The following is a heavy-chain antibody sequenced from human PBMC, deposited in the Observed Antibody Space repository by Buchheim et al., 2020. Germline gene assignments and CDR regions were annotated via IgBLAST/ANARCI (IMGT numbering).Heavy chain of an antibody. CDR3: ARARVAVAGPNYYGMDV. D-gene: IGHD6-19*01. CDR1: GFTFSSYS. V-gene: IGHV3-21*01. Sequence: EVQLVESGGGLVKPGGSLRLSCAASGFTFSSYSMNWVRQAPGKGLEWVSSISSSSSYIYYADSVKGRFTISRDNAKNSLYLQMNSLRAEDTAVYYCARARVAVAGPNYYGMDVWGQGTT. CDR2: ISSSSSYI. J-gene: IGHJ6*02.